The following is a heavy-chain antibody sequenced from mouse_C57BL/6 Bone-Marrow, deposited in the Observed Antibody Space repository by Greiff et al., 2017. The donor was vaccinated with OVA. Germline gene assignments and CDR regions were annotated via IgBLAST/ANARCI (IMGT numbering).Heavy chain of an antibody. CDR2: IRNKANNHAT. J-gene: IGHJ3*01. V-gene: IGHV6-6*01. CDR1: GFTFSDAW. Sequence: EVMLVESGGGLVQPGGSMKLSCAASGFTFSDAWMDWVRQSPEKGLEWVAEIRNKANNHATYYAESVKGRFTISRDDSKSSVYLQMNSVRAEDTGIYYCTRGMVTTEAWFAYWGQGTLVTVSA. D-gene: IGHD2-2*01. CDR3: TRGMVTTEAWFAY.